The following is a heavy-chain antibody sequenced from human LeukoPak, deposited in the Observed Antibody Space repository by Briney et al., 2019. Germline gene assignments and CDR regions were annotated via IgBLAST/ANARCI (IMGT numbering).Heavy chain of an antibody. D-gene: IGHD4-17*01. V-gene: IGHV3-23*01. CDR1: GFSLGSYG. CDR2: ITGSGGRT. J-gene: IGHJ4*02. Sequence: GGSLRLSCVPSGFSLGSYGMTWARNAPGRGLEWVSGITGSGGRTDYGDSVRGRFTTSRDNSKNTLYLQVNSLRGDDTAVYYCAKGHGDYTGNYFDHWGQGTLVTVSS. CDR3: AKGHGDYTGNYFDH.